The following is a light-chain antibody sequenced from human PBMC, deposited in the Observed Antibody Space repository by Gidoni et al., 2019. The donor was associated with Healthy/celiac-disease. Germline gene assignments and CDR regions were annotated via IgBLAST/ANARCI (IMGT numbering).Light chain of an antibody. J-gene: IGKJ4*01. CDR1: QSVSSSY. Sequence: EIVLTQSPGTLSLSPGERATLSCRASQSVSSSYLAWYQQKPGQAPRLLIYGASSRATGIPDRFSGSGSGTDFTLTISRLEPEDFAVYYCQQYGLFXGXTKVEIQ. V-gene: IGKV3-20*01. CDR3: QQYGL. CDR2: GAS.